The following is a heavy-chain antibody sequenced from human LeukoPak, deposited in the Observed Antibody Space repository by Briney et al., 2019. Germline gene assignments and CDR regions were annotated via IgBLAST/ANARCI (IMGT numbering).Heavy chain of an antibody. J-gene: IGHJ6*03. CDR2: INWNGRIT. D-gene: IGHD5-18*01. Sequence: GESLRLSCAASGFTFDDYAMNWVRQVPGRGLEWVSGINWNGRITEYADSVKDRFTISRQNTKNSLYLYMNNLGGEDTALYFCARGSVQLWLRDTYYYMDVWRKGTTVTVSS. CDR1: GFTFDDYA. CDR3: ARGSVQLWLRDTYYYMDV. V-gene: IGHV3-20*04.